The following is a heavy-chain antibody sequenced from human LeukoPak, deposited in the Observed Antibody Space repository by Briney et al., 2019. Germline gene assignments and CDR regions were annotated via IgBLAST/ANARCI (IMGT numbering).Heavy chain of an antibody. D-gene: IGHD3-3*01. J-gene: IGHJ6*02. CDR2: ISAYNGNT. Sequence: ASVKVSCKASGYTFTSYGISWVRQAPGQGLEWMGWISAYNGNTNYAQKLQGRVTMTTDTSTSTAYMELRSLRSDDTAVYYCARDPLYYDFWSGLDFYYYYGMDVWGQGTTVTVSS. CDR3: ARDPLYYDFWSGLDFYYYYGMDV. CDR1: GYTFTSYG. V-gene: IGHV1-18*01.